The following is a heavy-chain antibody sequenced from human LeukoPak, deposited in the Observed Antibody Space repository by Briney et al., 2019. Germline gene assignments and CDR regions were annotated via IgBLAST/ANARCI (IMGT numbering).Heavy chain of an antibody. Sequence: GGSLRLSCAASGFTVSSNYMSWVRQAPGKGLEWVSVIYSGGSTYYADSVKGRFTISRDNSMNTLYLQMNSLRAEDTAVYYCARDLCLTTIFGVVSNWGQGTLVTVSS. CDR3: ARDLCLTTIFGVVSN. V-gene: IGHV3-66*02. CDR1: GFTVSSNY. J-gene: IGHJ4*02. D-gene: IGHD3-3*01. CDR2: IYSGGST.